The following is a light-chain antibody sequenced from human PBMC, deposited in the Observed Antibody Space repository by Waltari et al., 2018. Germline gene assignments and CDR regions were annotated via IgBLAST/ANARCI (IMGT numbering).Light chain of an antibody. CDR2: GAS. V-gene: IGKV3-15*01. J-gene: IGKJ4*01. Sequence: EVVMTQSPAALSVSPGERVTLPCKASQNIDNNLAWYQQKPGQSPRLLIYGASTRATGVPARFSGSGSETEFTLTISSLQSEDCAVFYCQQYNRWPPLTFGGGTKVEIK. CDR1: QNIDNN. CDR3: QQYNRWPPLT.